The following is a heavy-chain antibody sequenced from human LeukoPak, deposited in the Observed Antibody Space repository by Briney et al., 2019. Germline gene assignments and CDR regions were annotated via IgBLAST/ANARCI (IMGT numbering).Heavy chain of an antibody. CDR2: IYSSGSR. V-gene: IGHV3-53*01. D-gene: IGHD3-10*01. Sequence: GGSLRLSCAGSGFTFSSYSMSWVRRAPGKGLEWVSVIYSSGSRYYADSVQGRFTISRDNSKNTVFLQMNSLRAEDTAMYYCARDFGYYGSGTSDIWGQGTMVTVSS. CDR1: GFTFSSYS. CDR3: ARDFGYYGSGTSDI. J-gene: IGHJ3*02.